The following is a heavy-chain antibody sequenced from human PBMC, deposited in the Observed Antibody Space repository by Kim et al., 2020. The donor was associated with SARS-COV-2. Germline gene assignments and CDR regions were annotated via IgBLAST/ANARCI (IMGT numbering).Heavy chain of an antibody. V-gene: IGHV3-48*02. CDR2: ISSSGTII. CDR3: ARDGIAASGGDYSYYYGMDV. Sequence: GGSLRLSCAASGFTFSSYSVNWVRQAPGKGLEWVSYISSSGTIIYYADSVKGRFTISRDHGKNSLYLQMNSLRDEDTAVYYCARDGIAASGGDYSYYYGMDVWGQGTTVTVSS. J-gene: IGHJ6*02. D-gene: IGHD6-25*01. CDR1: GFTFSSYS.